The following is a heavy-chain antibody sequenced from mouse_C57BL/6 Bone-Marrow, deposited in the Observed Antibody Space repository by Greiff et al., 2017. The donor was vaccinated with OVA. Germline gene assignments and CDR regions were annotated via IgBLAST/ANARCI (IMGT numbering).Heavy chain of an antibody. CDR3: ARHEVWDYDWFAY. Sequence: EVQLVESGGDLVKPGGSLKLSCAASGFTFSSYGMSWVRQTPDKRLEWVATISSGGSYTYYPDSLKGRFTISRDNAKNTLYLQMSSLKSEDTAMYYCARHEVWDYDWFAYWGQGTLVTVSA. D-gene: IGHD2-4*01. J-gene: IGHJ3*01. CDR1: GFTFSSYG. CDR2: ISSGGSYT. V-gene: IGHV5-6*01.